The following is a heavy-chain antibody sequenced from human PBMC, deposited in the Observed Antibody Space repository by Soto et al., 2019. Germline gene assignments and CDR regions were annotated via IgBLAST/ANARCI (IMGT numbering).Heavy chain of an antibody. CDR3: ARHWVVSGTDKPFDY. CDR2: INPNSGGT. V-gene: IGHV1-2*02. CDR1: GYTFTGYY. D-gene: IGHD2-15*01. J-gene: IGHJ4*02. Sequence: QVQLVQSGAEVKKPGASVKVSCKASGYTFTGYYINWVRQAPGQGLEWMGWINPNSGGTNYAQKFQGRVTMTRDTSISTAYMELSRLRSDDTAVYYCARHWVVSGTDKPFDYWGQGTLVTVSS.